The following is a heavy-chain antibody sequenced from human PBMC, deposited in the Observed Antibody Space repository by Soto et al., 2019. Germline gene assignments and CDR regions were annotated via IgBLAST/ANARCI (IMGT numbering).Heavy chain of an antibody. CDR3: ARDLSPYYYDSSGYYEPLNY. CDR2: IIPIFGTA. V-gene: IGHV1-69*01. J-gene: IGHJ4*02. D-gene: IGHD3-22*01. CDR1: GRTFSSYA. Sequence: GASVKVTCKASGRTFSSYAISWVRQAPGQGLGWMGGIIPIFGTANYAQKFQGRVTITADESTSTAYMEVSSLRSEDTAVYYCARDLSPYYYDSSGYYEPLNYWGQGTLVTVSS.